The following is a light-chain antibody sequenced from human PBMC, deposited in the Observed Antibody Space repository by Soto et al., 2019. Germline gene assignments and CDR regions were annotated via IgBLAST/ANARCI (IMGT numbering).Light chain of an antibody. V-gene: IGKV3-15*01. CDR3: QQYHNWPRT. Sequence: EIVMTQSPATLSVSPGERATLSCRASQSISSNLAWYQQKPGQAPRLLIYGASTRATGVPARFSGSGSGTEFTLTISSPQSEDFAVYYCQQYHNWPRTFGQGTKVEIK. J-gene: IGKJ1*01. CDR1: QSISSN. CDR2: GAS.